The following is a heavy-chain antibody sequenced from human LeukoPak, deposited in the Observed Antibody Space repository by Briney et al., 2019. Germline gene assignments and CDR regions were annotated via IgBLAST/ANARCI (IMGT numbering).Heavy chain of an antibody. CDR2: MKQDGSEK. D-gene: IGHD5-12*01. CDR1: GINFRGYW. Sequence: GGSLRLSCAVSGINFRGYWMAWVRQAPGKGLEWVANMKQDGSEKYYVDSVKGRFTISRDNAKNSLYLEMNSLRVEDTVVYYCARDLRHTGYDLYDYWGQGTLVTVSS. CDR3: ARDLRHTGYDLYDY. J-gene: IGHJ4*02. V-gene: IGHV3-7*01.